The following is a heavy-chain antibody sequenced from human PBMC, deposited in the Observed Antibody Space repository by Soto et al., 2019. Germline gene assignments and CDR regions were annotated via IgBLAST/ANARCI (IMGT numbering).Heavy chain of an antibody. V-gene: IGHV1-18*01. J-gene: IGHJ4*02. Sequence: ASVKVSCKASDYTFTSYGIIWVRQAPGQGLEWIGWISVDNGNTNYAQKFRGRVTMTTDISTTTAYMEMRSLRSDDTAVYYCARSGSSWNLREFDYWGQGTLVTVSS. CDR2: ISVDNGNT. CDR3: ARSGSSWNLREFDY. CDR1: DYTFTSYG. D-gene: IGHD6-13*01.